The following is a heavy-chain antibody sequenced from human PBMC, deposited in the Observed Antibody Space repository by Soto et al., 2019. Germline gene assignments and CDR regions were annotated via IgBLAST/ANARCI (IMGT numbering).Heavy chain of an antibody. Sequence: PGESLKISCKGSGYSFTSYWIGWVRQMPGKGLEWMGIIYPGDSDTRYSPSFQGQVTISADKSISTAYLQWSSLKASDTAMYYCARHAYFKRHSSTHYYSYYMDVWGKGTTVNVS. CDR1: GYSFTSYW. J-gene: IGHJ6*03. CDR2: IYPGDSDT. V-gene: IGHV5-51*01. CDR3: ARHAYFKRHSSTHYYSYYMDV. D-gene: IGHD6-13*01.